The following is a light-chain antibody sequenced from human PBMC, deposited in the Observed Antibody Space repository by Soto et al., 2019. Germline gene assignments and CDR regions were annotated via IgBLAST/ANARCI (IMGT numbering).Light chain of an antibody. CDR3: QQYGTSPT. CDR2: GAF. Sequence: EIVLTQSPGTLSLSPGESATLSCRASQTVNFNNLAWYQQKPGQAPRLLIYGAFNRATGLPDRFIGDGSGADFTLTISRLEPDDFAVYYCQQYGTSPTCGGGTKVEIK. CDR1: QTVNFNN. V-gene: IGKV3-20*01. J-gene: IGKJ4*01.